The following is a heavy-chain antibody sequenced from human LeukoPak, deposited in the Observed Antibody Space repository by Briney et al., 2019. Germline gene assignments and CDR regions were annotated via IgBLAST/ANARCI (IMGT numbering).Heavy chain of an antibody. Sequence: GGSLRLSCAASGFTFSTYGMDWVRQAPGRGLEWVAVISYDGSNKYYADSVKGRFTISRDNSKNTLYLQMNSLRAEDTAMYYCAKDKFGGGIKTGTFDYWGQGTLVTVSS. V-gene: IGHV3-30*18. CDR3: AKDKFGGGIKTGTFDY. J-gene: IGHJ4*02. D-gene: IGHD3-16*01. CDR2: ISYDGSNK. CDR1: GFTFSTYG.